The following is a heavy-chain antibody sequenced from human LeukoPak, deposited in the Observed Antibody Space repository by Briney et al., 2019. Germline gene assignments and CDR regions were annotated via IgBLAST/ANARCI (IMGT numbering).Heavy chain of an antibody. CDR1: GFTFSSYS. D-gene: IGHD3-10*01. Sequence: GGSLRLSCAASGFTFSSYSMNWVRQAPGKGLEWVSSISSSSSYMYYADSVKGRFTISRDNAKNSLYLQMNSLRAEDTAVYYCARGHYYGSGSYDYYFDYWGQGTLVTVSS. V-gene: IGHV3-21*01. CDR2: ISSSSSYM. CDR3: ARGHYYGSGSYDYYFDY. J-gene: IGHJ4*02.